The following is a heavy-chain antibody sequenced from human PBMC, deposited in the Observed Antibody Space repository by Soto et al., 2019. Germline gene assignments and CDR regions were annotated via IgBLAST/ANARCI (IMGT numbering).Heavy chain of an antibody. J-gene: IGHJ4*02. CDR3: ANAPSRIAVAGRERGYDY. CDR2: ISGSGGST. V-gene: IGHV3-23*01. CDR1: GFTFSSYA. Sequence: GGSLRLSCAASGFTFSSYAMSWVRQAPGKGLEWVSAISGSGGSTYYADSVKGRFTISRDNSKNTLYLQMNSPRAEDTAVYYCANAPSRIAVAGRERGYDYWGQGTLVTVSS. D-gene: IGHD6-19*01.